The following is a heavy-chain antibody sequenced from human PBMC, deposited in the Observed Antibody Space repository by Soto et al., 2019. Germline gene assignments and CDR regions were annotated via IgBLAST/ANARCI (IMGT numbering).Heavy chain of an antibody. CDR2: IWYDGSNK. Sequence: GGSLRLSCAASGFTFSSYGMHWVRQAPGKGLEWVAVIWYDGSNKYYADSVKGRFTISRDNSKNTLYLQMNSLRAEDTAVYYCARTPIAVAGTPFDYWGQGTLVTVSS. J-gene: IGHJ4*02. V-gene: IGHV3-33*01. CDR1: GFTFSSYG. D-gene: IGHD6-19*01. CDR3: ARTPIAVAGTPFDY.